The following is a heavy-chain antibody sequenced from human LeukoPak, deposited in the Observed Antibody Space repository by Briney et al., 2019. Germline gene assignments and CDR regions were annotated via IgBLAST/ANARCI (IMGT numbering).Heavy chain of an antibody. V-gene: IGHV4-30-2*01. Sequence: SETLSLTCAVSGGSISSGGYSWSWIRQPPGKGLEWIGYIYHSGSTYYNPSLKSRVTISVDRPKNQFSLKLSSVTAADTAVYYCARGVSSGWVAYFDYWGQGTLVTVSS. D-gene: IGHD6-19*01. CDR1: GGSISSGGYS. CDR3: ARGVSSGWVAYFDY. CDR2: IYHSGST. J-gene: IGHJ4*02.